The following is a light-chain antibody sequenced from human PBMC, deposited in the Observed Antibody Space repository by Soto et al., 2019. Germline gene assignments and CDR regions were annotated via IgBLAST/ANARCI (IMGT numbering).Light chain of an antibody. CDR3: QQYNSYPET. Sequence: DIQMTQSPSTLSASVGDRVTVTCRASQRISSWLAWYQQKPGKAPKLLIYKASSLERGVPSRFSGRGSGTEFTLTISSLQPDDFATYHCQQYNSYPETFGQGTKVEIK. V-gene: IGKV1-5*03. CDR2: KAS. CDR1: QRISSW. J-gene: IGKJ1*01.